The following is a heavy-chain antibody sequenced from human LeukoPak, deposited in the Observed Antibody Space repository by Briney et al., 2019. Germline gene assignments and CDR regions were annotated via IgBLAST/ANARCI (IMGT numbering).Heavy chain of an antibody. CDR3: ARAGGFGELGY. J-gene: IGHJ4*02. V-gene: IGHV4-39*07. Sequence: PSETLSLTCTVSGGSISSSSYYWGWIRQPPGKGLEWIGSIYYSGSTNYNPSLKRRVTISVDTSKNQFSLKLSSVTAADTAVYYCARAGGFGELGYWGQGTLVTVSS. CDR2: IYYSGST. CDR1: GGSISSSSYY. D-gene: IGHD3-10*01.